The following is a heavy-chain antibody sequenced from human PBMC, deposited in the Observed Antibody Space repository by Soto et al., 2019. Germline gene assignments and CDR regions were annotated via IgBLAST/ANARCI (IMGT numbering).Heavy chain of an antibody. D-gene: IGHD2-15*01. CDR2: IRSGNSA. J-gene: IGHJ6*03. CDR1: GLVINNNY. V-gene: IGHV3-53*04. Sequence: EMQLVESGGGLVKPGGSLRLSCAASGLVINNNYMNWVRQAPGKGLEWVAVIRSGNSASYAASVMGRFTISRDNSKNIVYLQRSSLRPEDTAVYFCARVPGYCGGGICYRYMDVWGKGTTVAVSS. CDR3: ARVPGYCGGGICYRYMDV.